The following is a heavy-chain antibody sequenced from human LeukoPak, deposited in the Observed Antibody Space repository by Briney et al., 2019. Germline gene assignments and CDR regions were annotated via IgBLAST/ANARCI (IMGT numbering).Heavy chain of an antibody. CDR3: ARQCYDSSGYYWSDAFDI. D-gene: IGHD3-22*01. CDR1: GGSISSSSYY. Sequence: PSETLSLTCTVSGGSISSSSYYWGWIRQPPGKGLEWIGSIYYSGSTYYNPSLKSRVTISVDTSKSQFSLKLSSVTAADTAVYYCARQCYDSSGYYWSDAFDIWGQGTMVTVSS. CDR2: IYYSGST. J-gene: IGHJ3*02. V-gene: IGHV4-39*01.